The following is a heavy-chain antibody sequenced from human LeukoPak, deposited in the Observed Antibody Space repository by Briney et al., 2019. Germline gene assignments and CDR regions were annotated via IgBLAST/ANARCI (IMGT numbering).Heavy chain of an antibody. CDR3: ARGNYDSSGYYYGVWFDP. D-gene: IGHD3-22*01. CDR1: GYTFTSYG. J-gene: IGHJ5*02. CDR2: ISAYNGNT. Sequence: APVKVSCKASGYTFTSYGISWVRQAPGQGLEWMGWISAYNGNTNYAQKLQGRVTMTTDTSTSTAYMELRSLRSDDTAVYYCARGNYDSSGYYYGVWFDPWGQGTLVTVSS. V-gene: IGHV1-18*01.